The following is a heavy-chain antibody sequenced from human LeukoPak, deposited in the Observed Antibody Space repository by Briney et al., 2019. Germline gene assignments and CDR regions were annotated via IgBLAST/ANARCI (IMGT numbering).Heavy chain of an antibody. CDR3: ASTLYLYYYDSSGYYY. Sequence: SETLSLTCAVYGGSFSGYYWSWIRQPPGKGLEWIGEINHNGSTNYNPSLKSRVTISVDTSKNQFSLKLSSVTAADTAVYYCASTLYLYYYDSSGYYYWGQGTLVTVSS. V-gene: IGHV4-34*01. D-gene: IGHD3-22*01. CDR1: GGSFSGYY. CDR2: INHNGST. J-gene: IGHJ4*02.